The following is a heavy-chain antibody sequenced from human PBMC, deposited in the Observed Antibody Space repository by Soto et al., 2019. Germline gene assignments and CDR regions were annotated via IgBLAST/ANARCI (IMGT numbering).Heavy chain of an antibody. CDR3: VKGSASARPYYFDS. CDR1: GFTFSGSA. J-gene: IGHJ4*02. CDR2: ITGGGGAT. D-gene: IGHD5-18*01. V-gene: IGHV3-23*01. Sequence: LRLSCAASGFTFSGSAMSWVRRAPGEGLEWVSAITGGGGATYYADSVKGRFTISRDNSKNTLYLQMNSLRAEDTAAYFCVKGSASARPYYFDSGGQGPLVTVSS.